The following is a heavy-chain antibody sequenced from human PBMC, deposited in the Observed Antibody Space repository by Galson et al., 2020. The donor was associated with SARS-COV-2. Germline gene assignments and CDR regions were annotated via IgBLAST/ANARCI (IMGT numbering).Heavy chain of an antibody. Sequence: SETLSLTCTVSGGSISNSDYYWGWIRQPPGKGLEWIGSIHYSGSTYYNPSLKSRVTMSVDTSKKQFSLKLNSVTAADTAMYYCVRQWGREGYSPTTGIEYWGQGALVTVSS. CDR3: VRQWGREGYSPTTGIEY. D-gene: IGHD4-17*01. CDR2: IHYSGST. CDR1: GGSISNSDYY. V-gene: IGHV4-39*01. J-gene: IGHJ4*02.